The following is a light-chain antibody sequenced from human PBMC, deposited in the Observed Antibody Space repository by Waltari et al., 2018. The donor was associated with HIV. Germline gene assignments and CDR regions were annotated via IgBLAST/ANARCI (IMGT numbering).Light chain of an antibody. J-gene: IGLJ1*01. Sequence: QSALTQPASVSGSPGQSITTSCTGTSSDVGSYTLVSWYQQHPGKAPKLMIYEGSKRPSGVSNRFSGSKSGNTASLTISGLQAEDEADYYCCSYAGSSLYVFGTGTKVTVL. CDR2: EGS. CDR3: CSYAGSSLYV. V-gene: IGLV2-23*01. CDR1: SSDVGSYTL.